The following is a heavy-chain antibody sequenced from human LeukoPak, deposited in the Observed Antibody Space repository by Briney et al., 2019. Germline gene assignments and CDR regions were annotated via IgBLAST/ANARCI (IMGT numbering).Heavy chain of an antibody. J-gene: IGHJ4*02. D-gene: IGHD2-2*01. V-gene: IGHV3-21*01. CDR1: GFTFSSYS. CDR2: ISSSSSYI. Sequence: MTGGSLRLSCAASGFTFSSYSMNWVRQAPGKGLEWVSSISSSSSYIYYADSVKGRFTISRDNAKNSLYLQMNSLRAEDTAVYYCARDWRYQLHGPYWGQGTLVTVSS. CDR3: ARDWRYQLHGPY.